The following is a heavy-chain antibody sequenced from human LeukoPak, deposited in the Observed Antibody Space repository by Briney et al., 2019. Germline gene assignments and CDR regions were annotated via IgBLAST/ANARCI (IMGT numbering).Heavy chain of an antibody. CDR3: ARGRGYCSSTSCFVWFDP. J-gene: IGHJ5*02. CDR1: GGSISSGGYY. CDR2: INHSGST. D-gene: IGHD2-2*01. Sequence: PSQTLSLTCTVSGGSISSGGYYWSWIRQPPGKGLEWIGVINHSGSTNYNPSLKSRVTISVDTSKNQFSLKLSSVTAADTAVYYCARGRGYCSSTSCFVWFDPWGQGTLVTVSS. V-gene: IGHV4-39*07.